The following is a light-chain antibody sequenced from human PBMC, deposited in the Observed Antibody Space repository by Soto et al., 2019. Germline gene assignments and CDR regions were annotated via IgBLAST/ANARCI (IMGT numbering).Light chain of an antibody. Sequence: QSVLTQPPSVSGAPGQRVTISCTGSSSNIGAGYDVHWYQQLPGTAPKLLIYGNSNRPSGVPDRFSGSKSGTSASLAITGLQAEDEADYYCQSYDSSLSGFYVFGTVTKLTLL. J-gene: IGLJ1*01. V-gene: IGLV1-40*01. CDR2: GNS. CDR1: SSNIGAGYD. CDR3: QSYDSSLSGFYV.